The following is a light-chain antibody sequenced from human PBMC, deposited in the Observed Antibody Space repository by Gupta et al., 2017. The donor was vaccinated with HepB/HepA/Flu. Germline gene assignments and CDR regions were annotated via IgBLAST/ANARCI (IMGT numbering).Light chain of an antibody. V-gene: IGLV10-54*04. CDR1: SNNVGYEG. CDR3: SAWDSSLNAWV. CDR2: RDN. Sequence: QAGLTQPPSVSKGLRQTATLTCTGNSNNVGYEGAAWLQQHQGHPPKLLFFRDNNRPSGISERFSASRSGNTASLTITGLQPEDESDYYCSAWDSSLNAWVFGGGTKLTVL. J-gene: IGLJ3*02.